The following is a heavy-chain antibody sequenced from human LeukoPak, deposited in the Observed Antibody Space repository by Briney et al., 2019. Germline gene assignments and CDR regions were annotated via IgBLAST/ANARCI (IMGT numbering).Heavy chain of an antibody. J-gene: IGHJ4*02. CDR3: AKTYGSGSSGVDY. D-gene: IGHD3-10*01. V-gene: IGHV3-30*18. Sequence: GGSLRLSCAASGFTFSSYGMHWVRQAPGKGLEWVAVISYDGSNKYYADSVKGRFTISRDNSKNTLYLQMNSLRAEDTAIYYCAKTYGSGSSGVDYWGQGTLVTVSS. CDR1: GFTFSSYG. CDR2: ISYDGSNK.